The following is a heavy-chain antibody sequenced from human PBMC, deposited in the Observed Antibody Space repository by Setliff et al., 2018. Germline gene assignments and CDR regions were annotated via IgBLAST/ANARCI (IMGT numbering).Heavy chain of an antibody. CDR2: INHSGSG. D-gene: IGHD1-1*01. V-gene: IGHV4-34*01. CDR1: GGSISSYY. Sequence: PSETLSLTCNVSGGSISSYYWNWIRQPPGKGLEWFGEINHSGSGDYNPSFKGRVTISVDTSKKQFSLTLTSVTAADTALYYCRQAVVGRDVFDIWGQGTVVTVSS. J-gene: IGHJ3*02. CDR3: RQAVVGRDVFDI.